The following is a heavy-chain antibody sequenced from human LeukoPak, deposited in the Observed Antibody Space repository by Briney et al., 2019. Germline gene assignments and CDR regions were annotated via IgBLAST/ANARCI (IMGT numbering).Heavy chain of an antibody. V-gene: IGHV1-69*05. CDR3: ASGIGGPPAAMRGIVY. CDR2: IIPIFGTA. D-gene: IGHD2-2*01. Sequence: ASVKVSCKASGGTFSSYAISWVRQAPGQGLEWMGGIIPIFGTANYAQKFQGRVTITTDESTSTAYMELSSLRSEDTAVYYCASGIGGPPAAMRGIVYWGQGTLVTVSS. CDR1: GGTFSSYA. J-gene: IGHJ4*02.